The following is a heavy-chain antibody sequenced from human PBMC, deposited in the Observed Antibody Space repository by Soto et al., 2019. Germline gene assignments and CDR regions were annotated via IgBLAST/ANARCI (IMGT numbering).Heavy chain of an antibody. Sequence: SVKVSCKASGGTFSSYAISWVRQAPGQGLEWMGGIIPIFGTANYAQKFQGRVTITADESTSTAYMELSSLRSEDTAVYYCARAPGSYYDSSGYWTNWGQGTLVTVSS. J-gene: IGHJ4*02. CDR3: ARAPGSYYDSSGYWTN. V-gene: IGHV1-69*13. CDR1: GGTFSSYA. CDR2: IIPIFGTA. D-gene: IGHD3-22*01.